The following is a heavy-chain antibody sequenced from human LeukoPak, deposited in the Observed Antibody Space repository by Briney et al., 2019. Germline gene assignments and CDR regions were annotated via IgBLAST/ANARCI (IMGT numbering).Heavy chain of an antibody. Sequence: PGGSLRLSCAAPGFTFSSYTLNWVRQAPGKGLEWVSSISSSSYIFYSDSVKGRFTISRDNAKNSLYLQMNSPRAEDTAVYYCARDFSSGSYYGDYYFDYWGQGTLVTVSS. CDR3: ARDFSSGSYYGDYYFDY. V-gene: IGHV3-21*01. D-gene: IGHD1-26*01. CDR2: ISSSSYI. CDR1: GFTFSSYT. J-gene: IGHJ4*02.